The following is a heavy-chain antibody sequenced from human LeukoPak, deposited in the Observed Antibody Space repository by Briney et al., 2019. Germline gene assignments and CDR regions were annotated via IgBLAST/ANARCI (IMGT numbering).Heavy chain of an antibody. D-gene: IGHD6-13*01. CDR2: ISNNGGST. Sequence: GSLRFSFAASGFTFSDSVMHWVRQAPGRGLEYVSAISNNGGSTYYVNSVKGRFTISRDNSKNTLYLQMNSLRAEDTAVYYCARERKQQLGRGDYYYMDVWGKGTTVTVSS. CDR3: ARERKQQLGRGDYYYMDV. V-gene: IGHV3-64*01. J-gene: IGHJ6*03. CDR1: GFTFSDSV.